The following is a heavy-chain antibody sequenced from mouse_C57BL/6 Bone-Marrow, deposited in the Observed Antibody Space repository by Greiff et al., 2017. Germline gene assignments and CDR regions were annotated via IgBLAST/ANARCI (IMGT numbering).Heavy chain of an antibody. V-gene: IGHV1-82*01. D-gene: IGHD2-4*01. J-gene: IGHJ3*01. CDR2: IYPGDGDT. Sequence: VQLQQSGPELVKPGASVKISCKASGYAFSSSWMNWVKQRPGKGLEWIGRIYPGDGDTNYNGKFKGKATLTADKSSSTAYMQRSSLTSEDSAVYFCAIYDYDYDGCAYWGQGTLVTVSA. CDR3: AIYDYDYDGCAY. CDR1: GYAFSSSW.